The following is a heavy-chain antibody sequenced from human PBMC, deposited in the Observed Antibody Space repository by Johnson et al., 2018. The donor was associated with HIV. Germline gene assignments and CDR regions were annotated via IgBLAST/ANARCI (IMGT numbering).Heavy chain of an antibody. V-gene: IGHV3-30*02. CDR2: IWYDGGAK. J-gene: IGHJ3*02. Sequence: QVQLVESGGGVVRPGGSLRLSCAASGFSFSGSAMHWVRQAPGKGLEWVAVIWYDGGAKYYADSVKGRFTISRDNSKSTLYLQMNSLRPEDTAVYYCAKERRAPRAFDIWGQGTMVTVSS. CDR1: GFSFSGSA. CDR3: AKERRAPRAFDI.